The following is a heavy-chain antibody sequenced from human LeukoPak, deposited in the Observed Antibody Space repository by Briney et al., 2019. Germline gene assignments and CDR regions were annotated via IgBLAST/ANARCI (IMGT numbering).Heavy chain of an antibody. Sequence: GGSLRLSCAASGFTFSSFTMNWVRQAPGSGLEWVSFISSSSTYIYYADSVKGRFTISRDTAKNSLYLQMNSLRAEDTAVYYCGRDDGSGYHSAIDYWGQGTLVTVSS. CDR1: GFTFSSFT. V-gene: IGHV3-21*01. D-gene: IGHD3-22*01. CDR2: ISSSSTYI. J-gene: IGHJ4*02. CDR3: GRDDGSGYHSAIDY.